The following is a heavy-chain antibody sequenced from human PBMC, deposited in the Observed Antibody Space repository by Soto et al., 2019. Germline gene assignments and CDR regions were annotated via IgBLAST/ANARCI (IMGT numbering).Heavy chain of an antibody. Sequence: QVQLQESGPGLVKPSQTLSLTCTVSGGSISSGGYYWSWIRQHPGKGLEWIGYIYYSGSTYYNPSLTIRATTSVDTSQNQFSLKLISLTALSTAVYSFPRVSDYWGQGTLVTVSS. CDR2: IYYSGST. J-gene: IGHJ4*02. CDR3: PRVSDY. V-gene: IGHV4-31*03. CDR1: GGSISSGGYY.